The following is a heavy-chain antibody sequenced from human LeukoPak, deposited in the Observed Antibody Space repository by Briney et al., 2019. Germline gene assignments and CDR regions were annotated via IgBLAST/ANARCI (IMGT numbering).Heavy chain of an antibody. J-gene: IGHJ4*02. D-gene: IGHD2/OR15-2a*01. Sequence: GGSLRLSCVASGFTFDGYAMHWVRQAPGKGLEWVSGISWNSETKEYVDSVKGRFTISRDNAKNSLYLRMDALTPDDTALYYCAKDTAEYFGLDHWGLGTRVTVSS. CDR1: GFTFDGYA. CDR2: ISWNSETK. V-gene: IGHV3-9*01. CDR3: AKDTAEYFGLDH.